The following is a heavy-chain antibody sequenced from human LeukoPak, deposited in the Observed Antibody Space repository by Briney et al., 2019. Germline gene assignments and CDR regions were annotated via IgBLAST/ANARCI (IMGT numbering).Heavy chain of an antibody. D-gene: IGHD3-22*01. CDR3: ARDGLGLHGYYYDSSGYPIDY. CDR1: GASISSTTYY. Sequence: SETLSLTCTVSGASISSTTYYWGWIRQPPRKGLEWIASIYYSGSTYYNPSLKSRVTISVDTSKNQFSLKLSSVTAADTAVYYCARDGLGLHGYYYDSSGYPIDYWGQGTLVTVSS. V-gene: IGHV4-39*02. CDR2: IYYSGST. J-gene: IGHJ4*02.